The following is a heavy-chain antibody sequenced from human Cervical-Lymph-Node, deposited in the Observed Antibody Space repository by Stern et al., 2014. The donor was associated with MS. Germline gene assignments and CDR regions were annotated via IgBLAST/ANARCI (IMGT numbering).Heavy chain of an antibody. CDR1: GYTFTSHY. J-gene: IGHJ6*02. CDR3: ARGVRNYYYGMDV. Sequence: QVQLVQSGAEVKKPGASVKVSCKVSGYTFTSHYLHWVRQAPGQGLEWMGLINPSGGSTNYPQKFHGRVTMTRDTSTSTLYMELSSLRSEDTAIYYCARGVRNYYYGMDVWGQGTTVTVSS. D-gene: IGHD1-14*01. V-gene: IGHV1-46*01. CDR2: INPSGGST.